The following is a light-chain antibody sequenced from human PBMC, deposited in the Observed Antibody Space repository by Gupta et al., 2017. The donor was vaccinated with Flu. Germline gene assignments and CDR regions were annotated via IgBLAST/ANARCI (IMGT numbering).Light chain of an antibody. CDR3: QQSDSTPRT. CDR2: AAS. J-gene: IGKJ1*01. CDR1: QSISSY. V-gene: IGKV1-39*01. Sequence: DIQMNQSPSSLSASVGDRVTITCRASQSISSYLNWYQQKPGKAPKLLIYAASSLQSGVPSRFSGSGYGTDFTLTISSLQPEDFATYYCQQSDSTPRTVGQGTKVEI.